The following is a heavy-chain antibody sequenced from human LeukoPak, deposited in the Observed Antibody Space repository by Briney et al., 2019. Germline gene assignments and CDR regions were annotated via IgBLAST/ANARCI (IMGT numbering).Heavy chain of an antibody. J-gene: IGHJ3*02. CDR3: ASRMVREDSDAFDI. Sequence: GGSLRLSCAASGFTVSSNYMSWVRQAPGKGLEWVSSISSSNNYIYYADSLKGRFTISRDNAKNSLYLQMNSLRAEDTAVYYCASRMVREDSDAFDIWGQGTMVTVSS. CDR1: GFTVSSNY. D-gene: IGHD3-10*01. V-gene: IGHV3-21*01. CDR2: ISSSNNYI.